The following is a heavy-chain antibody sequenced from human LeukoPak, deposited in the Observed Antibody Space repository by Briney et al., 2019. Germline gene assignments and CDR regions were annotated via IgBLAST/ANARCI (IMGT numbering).Heavy chain of an antibody. CDR1: GYTFTSYG. Sequence: GASVKVSCKASGYTFTSYGISWVRQAPGQGLEWMGWINPNSGGTNYAQKFQGRVTMTRDTSISTAYMELSRLRSDDTAVYYCAREDYCSSTSCYIDYWGQGTLVTVSS. CDR3: AREDYCSSTSCYIDY. D-gene: IGHD2-2*02. V-gene: IGHV1-2*02. CDR2: INPNSGGT. J-gene: IGHJ4*02.